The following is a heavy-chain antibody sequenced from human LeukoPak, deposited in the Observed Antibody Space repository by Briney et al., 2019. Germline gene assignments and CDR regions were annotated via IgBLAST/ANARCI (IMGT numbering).Heavy chain of an antibody. Sequence: GGSLRLSCAASGFTFSSYGMHWVRQAPGKGLEWVAVISYDGSNKYHADSVKGRFTISRDNSKNTLYLQMNSLRAEDTAVYYCANYGSGSVDYWGQGTLVTVSS. CDR3: ANYGSGSVDY. D-gene: IGHD3-10*01. V-gene: IGHV3-30*18. CDR1: GFTFSSYG. J-gene: IGHJ4*02. CDR2: ISYDGSNK.